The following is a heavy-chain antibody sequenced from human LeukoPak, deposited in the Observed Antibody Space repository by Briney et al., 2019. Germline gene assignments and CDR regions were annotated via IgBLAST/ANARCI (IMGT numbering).Heavy chain of an antibody. CDR1: GGSFSGYY. D-gene: IGHD3-22*01. Sequence: PSETLSLTCAVYGGSFSGYYWSWIRQPPGKGLEWIGEINHSGSTNYNPSLKSRVTISVDTSKNQFSLKLSSVTAADTAVYYCARHRHHYYYDSSGYYYPYDYWGQGTLVTVSS. CDR2: INHSGST. J-gene: IGHJ4*02. CDR3: ARHRHHYYYDSSGYYYPYDY. V-gene: IGHV4-34*01.